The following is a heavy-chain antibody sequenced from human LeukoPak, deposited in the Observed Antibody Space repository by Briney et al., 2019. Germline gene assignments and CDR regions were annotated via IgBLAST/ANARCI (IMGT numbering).Heavy chain of an antibody. Sequence: GASVTVSCTASGYTFTGYYMHWVRQAPGQGLEWMGWINPNSGGTNYAQKFQGWVTMTRDTSISTAYMELSRLRSDDTAVYYCAREILPSSSSYYYYYYGMDVWGQGTTVTVSS. CDR3: AREILPSSSSYYYYYYGMDV. J-gene: IGHJ6*02. CDR1: GYTFTGYY. D-gene: IGHD6-6*01. V-gene: IGHV1-2*04. CDR2: INPNSGGT.